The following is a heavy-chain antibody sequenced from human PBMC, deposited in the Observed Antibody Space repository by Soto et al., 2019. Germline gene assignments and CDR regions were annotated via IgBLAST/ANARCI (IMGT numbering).Heavy chain of an antibody. CDR1: GGSISSYY. CDR3: ARLPPVHYYYYYGMDV. Sequence: SETLSLTCTVSGGSISSYYWSWIRQPPGKGLEWIGYIYYTGTTNYNPSLKSRVTISVDTSKNQFSLKLSSVTAADTAVYYCARLPPVHYYYYYGMDVWGQGTTVTVSS. J-gene: IGHJ6*02. V-gene: IGHV4-59*08. CDR2: IYYTGTT. D-gene: IGHD3-10*02.